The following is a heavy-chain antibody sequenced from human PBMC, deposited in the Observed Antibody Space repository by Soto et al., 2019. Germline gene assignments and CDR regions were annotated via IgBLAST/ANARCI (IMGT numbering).Heavy chain of an antibody. CDR2: IYYSGST. J-gene: IGHJ3*02. D-gene: IGHD3-3*01. V-gene: IGHV4-31*03. Sequence: QVQLQESGPGLVKPSQTLSLTCTVSGGSLSSGGYYWSWIRQHPGKGLEWIGYIYYSGSTYYNPSLKSRVTISVATSKNQFSLKLSSVTAADTAVYYCASTYYDFWSGYYRAAIDAFDIWGQGTMVTVSS. CDR3: ASTYYDFWSGYYRAAIDAFDI. CDR1: GGSLSSGGYY.